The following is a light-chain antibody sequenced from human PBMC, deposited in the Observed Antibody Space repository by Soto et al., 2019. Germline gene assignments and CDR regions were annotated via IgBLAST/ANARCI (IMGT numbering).Light chain of an antibody. CDR1: QGFSSW. V-gene: IGKV1-12*01. CDR2: DAS. Sequence: DIQMTQSPSSVSASVGDRVTITCRASQGFSSWLAWYQQKPGKAPNLLIYDASSLQSGVPSRFSGSGSGTEFTLTSSSLQPEDFATYYCQQANSFPLTFGPGTKVDVK. CDR3: QQANSFPLT. J-gene: IGKJ3*01.